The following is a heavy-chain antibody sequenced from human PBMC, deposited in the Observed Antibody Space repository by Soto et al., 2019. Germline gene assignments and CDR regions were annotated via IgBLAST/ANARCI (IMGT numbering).Heavy chain of an antibody. CDR2: IYHSGTF. Sequence: QVRLKESGPGLVKPSGTLSLTCAVSGGSVESSSCWSWVRQAPGKGLEWIGEIYHSGTFNYNPSLASRVSVSVDKSTNQFSLNLNSVTAADTAVYYCVRSVPAATWAYNGMDVWGQGTTVTDSS. J-gene: IGHJ6*02. V-gene: IGHV4-4*02. CDR3: VRSVPAATWAYNGMDV. D-gene: IGHD2-15*01. CDR1: GGSVESSSC.